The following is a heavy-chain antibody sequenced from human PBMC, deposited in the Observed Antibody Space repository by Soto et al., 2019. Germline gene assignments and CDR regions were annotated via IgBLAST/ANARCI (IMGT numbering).Heavy chain of an antibody. V-gene: IGHV3-48*01. CDR2: ISSSNRTI. CDR1: GFTFRSYT. J-gene: IGHJ6*02. Sequence: VRSLRLSCAPSGFTFRSYTMNWVRQAPGKGLEWVSYISSSNRTINDAGSVKIRITINPDTFENQFSLQLYSVTPDDTAVYYCAGVSSFRGMDVWAQATPVATSS. D-gene: IGHD3-16*01. CDR3: AGVSSFRGMDV.